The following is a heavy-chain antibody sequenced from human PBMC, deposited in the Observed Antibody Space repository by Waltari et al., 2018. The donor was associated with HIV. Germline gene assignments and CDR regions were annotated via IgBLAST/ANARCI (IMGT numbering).Heavy chain of an antibody. CDR3: ASEQYSSDWYDNH. V-gene: IGHV1-3*01. J-gene: IGHJ5*02. D-gene: IGHD6-19*01. CDR2: INVGNGNS. CDR1: GITISTYA. Sequence: QVQLVQSGAEVKKPGASVKVSCKASGITISTYAMPWVRQAPGQRLEWMGWINVGNGNSDYSQKFQGRVTITRDKSASTAYMELSGLRSEDTAVYYCASEQYSSDWYDNHWGQGTLVTVSS.